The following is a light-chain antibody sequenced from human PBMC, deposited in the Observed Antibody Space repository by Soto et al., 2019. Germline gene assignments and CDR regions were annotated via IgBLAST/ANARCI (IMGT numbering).Light chain of an antibody. CDR3: HQYKTYSP. CDR1: QSLNNR. CDR2: DAS. Sequence: DIQLTQSPSTLSASVGDRVTITCRASQSLNNRLAWYQQKPGKAPKLLIYDASTLESGVSSRFSGTGSETECTLTITDLQADDLATYFCHQYKTYSPFGNGT. V-gene: IGKV1-5*01. J-gene: IGKJ1*01.